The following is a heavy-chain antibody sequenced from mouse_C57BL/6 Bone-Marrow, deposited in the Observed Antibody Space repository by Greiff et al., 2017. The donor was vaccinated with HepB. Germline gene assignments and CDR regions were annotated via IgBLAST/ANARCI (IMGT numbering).Heavy chain of an antibody. D-gene: IGHD1-1*01. Sequence: QVQLQQPGAELVKPGASVKLSCKASGYTFTSYWMQWVKQRPGQGLEWIGEIDPSDSYTNYNQKFKGKATLTVDTSSSTAYMQLSSLTSEDSAVYYCARSGDYGSSRWFAYGGQGTLVTVSA. V-gene: IGHV1-50*01. CDR3: ARSGDYGSSRWFAY. CDR1: GYTFTSYW. J-gene: IGHJ3*01. CDR2: IDPSDSYT.